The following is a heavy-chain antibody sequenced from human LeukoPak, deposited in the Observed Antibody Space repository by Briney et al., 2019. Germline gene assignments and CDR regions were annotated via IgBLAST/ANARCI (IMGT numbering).Heavy chain of an antibody. D-gene: IGHD1-26*01. J-gene: IGHJ5*02. CDR3: AREHTGIVGATWFDP. CDR1: GYTFTGYY. Sequence: AASVKVSCKASGYTFTGYYMHWVRRAPGQGLEWMGWINPNSGGTNYAQKFQGRVTMTRDTSISTAYMELSRLRSDDTAVYYCAREHTGIVGATWFDPWGQGTLVTVSS. V-gene: IGHV1-2*02. CDR2: INPNSGGT.